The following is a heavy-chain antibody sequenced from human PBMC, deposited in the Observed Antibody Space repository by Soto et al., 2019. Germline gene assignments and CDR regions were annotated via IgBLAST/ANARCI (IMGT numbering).Heavy chain of an antibody. CDR3: ARTDYGDSNDYYYYGMDV. CDR2: ISAYNGNT. V-gene: IGHV1-18*01. D-gene: IGHD4-17*01. Sequence: GASVKVSCKASGYTFTSYGISWVRQAPGQGLEWMGWISAYNGNTNYAQKLQGRVTMTTDTSTSTAYMELRSLRSDDTAVYYCARTDYGDSNDYYYYGMDVWGQGTTVTVSS. CDR1: GYTFTSYG. J-gene: IGHJ6*02.